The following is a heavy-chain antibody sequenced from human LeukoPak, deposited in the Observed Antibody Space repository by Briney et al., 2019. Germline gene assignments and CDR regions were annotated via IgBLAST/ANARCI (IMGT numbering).Heavy chain of an antibody. Sequence: PGGSLRLSCAASGFTFSSYAMHWVRQAPGKGLEYVSAISSNGGSTYYANSVKGRFTISRDNSKNTLYLQMGSLRAEDMAVYYCARDGGYCSSTSCYYYYYMDVWGKGTTVTVSS. CDR2: ISSNGGST. J-gene: IGHJ6*03. CDR3: ARDGGYCSSTSCYYYYYMDV. V-gene: IGHV3-64*01. CDR1: GFTFSSYA. D-gene: IGHD2-2*01.